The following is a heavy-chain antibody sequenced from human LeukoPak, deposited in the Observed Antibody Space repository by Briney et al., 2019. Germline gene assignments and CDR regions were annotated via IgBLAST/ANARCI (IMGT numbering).Heavy chain of an antibody. CDR3: AKDRYDFWSGYYRGYYFDY. D-gene: IGHD3-3*01. CDR2: ISCSGGST. V-gene: IGHV3-23*01. J-gene: IGHJ4*02. CDR1: GFTLSSYA. Sequence: RGSLRLSCAASGFTLSSYAISSVRQAPGKGLEWVSAISCSGGSTSYVHSVNGRFTIPIHNSKNTLYLQINSLRAEETAVYYCAKDRYDFWSGYYRGYYFDYWGQGTLVTVSS.